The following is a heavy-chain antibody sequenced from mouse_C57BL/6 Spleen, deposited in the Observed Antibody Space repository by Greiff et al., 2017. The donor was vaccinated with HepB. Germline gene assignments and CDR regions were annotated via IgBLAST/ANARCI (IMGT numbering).Heavy chain of an antibody. J-gene: IGHJ2*01. CDR2: IYPGDGDT. Sequence: VQLVESGAELVKPGASVKISCKASGYAFSSYWMNWVKQRPGKGLEWIGQIYPGDGDTNYNGKFKGKATLTADKSSSTAYMQLSSLTSEDSAVYFCAREGDGNYDFDYWGQGTTLTVSS. D-gene: IGHD2-1*01. CDR3: AREGDGNYDFDY. V-gene: IGHV1-80*01. CDR1: GYAFSSYW.